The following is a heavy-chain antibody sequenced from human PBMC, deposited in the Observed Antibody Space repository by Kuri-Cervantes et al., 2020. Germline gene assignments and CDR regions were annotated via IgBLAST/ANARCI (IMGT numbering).Heavy chain of an antibody. D-gene: IGHD3-3*01. J-gene: IGHJ5*02. CDR2: ISWNSGSI. Sequence: GGSLRLSCAASGFTLSSHWMHWVRQGPGKGLEWVSGISWNSGSIGYADSVKGRFTISRDNAKNSLYLQMNSLRAEDTALYYCARGRGTHYDLSKHGFDPWGQGTLVTVSS. CDR3: ARGRGTHYDLSKHGFDP. V-gene: IGHV3-9*01. CDR1: GFTLSSHW.